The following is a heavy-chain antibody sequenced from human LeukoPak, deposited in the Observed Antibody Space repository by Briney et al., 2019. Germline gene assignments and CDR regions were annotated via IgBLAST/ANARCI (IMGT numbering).Heavy chain of an antibody. CDR3: AKCPNDMRLFGDSTFHNYYYYYYMDV. D-gene: IGHD3-16*01. Sequence: GGTLRLSCTASGFAFSRYAMTWVRQAPGKGLERVSAISGNGGVTYYADSVKGRFTISRDNSKNTLYLHMSSLRAEDTGVYYCAKCPNDMRLFGDSTFHNYYYYYYMDVWGKGTAVTISS. CDR1: GFAFSRYA. CDR2: ISGNGGVT. J-gene: IGHJ6*03. V-gene: IGHV3-23*01.